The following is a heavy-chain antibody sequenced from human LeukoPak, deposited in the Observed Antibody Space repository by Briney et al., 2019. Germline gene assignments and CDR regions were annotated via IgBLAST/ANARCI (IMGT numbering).Heavy chain of an antibody. CDR3: ARGEESQDWFDP. J-gene: IGHJ5*02. V-gene: IGHV1-69*13. CDR2: IIPIFGTA. CDR1: GGTFSSYA. Sequence: SVKVSCKASGGTFSSYAISWVRQAPGQGREWMGGIIPIFGTANYAQKFQGRVTITADESTSTAYMELSSLRSEDTAVYYCARGEESQDWFDPWGQGSLVTVSS.